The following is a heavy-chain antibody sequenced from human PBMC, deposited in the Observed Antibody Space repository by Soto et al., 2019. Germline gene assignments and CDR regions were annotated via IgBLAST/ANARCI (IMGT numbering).Heavy chain of an antibody. D-gene: IGHD6-19*01. CDR2: FTSGGST. Sequence: EVQLLESGGDLVQPGGSLRLSCAASGFIFSNYAMTWVRQAPGKGPEWVSTFTSGGSTYYRDTVKGRFTISRDNSKNTLYVQMNSLRAEDTAVYYCARTDKYNSQSSGWANRFDYWGQGTLVTVSS. CDR1: GFIFSNYA. V-gene: IGHV3-23*01. J-gene: IGHJ4*02. CDR3: ARTDKYNSQSSGWANRFDY.